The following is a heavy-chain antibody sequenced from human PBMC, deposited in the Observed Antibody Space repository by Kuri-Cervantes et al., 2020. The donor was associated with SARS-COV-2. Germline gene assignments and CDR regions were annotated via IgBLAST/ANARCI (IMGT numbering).Heavy chain of an antibody. CDR2: IKQDGSEK. V-gene: IGHV3-7*03. Sequence: GESLKISCAASGFTFSSYAMSWVRQAPGKGLEWVANIKQDGSEKYYVDSVKGRFTISRDNAKNSLYLQMNSLRAEDTAVYYCARVGYYYGMDVWGQGTTVTVSS. CDR3: ARVGYYYGMDV. CDR1: GFTFSSYA. J-gene: IGHJ6*02.